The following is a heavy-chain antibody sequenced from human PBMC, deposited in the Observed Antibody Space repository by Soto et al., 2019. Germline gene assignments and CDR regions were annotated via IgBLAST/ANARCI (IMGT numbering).Heavy chain of an antibody. D-gene: IGHD6-13*01. CDR3: ARQGIRTHGMDV. V-gene: IGHV1-2*04. Sequence: GXSVKVSCEASGYTFTGYYMHWVRQAPGQGLEWMGWINPNSGGTNYAQKFQGWVTMTRDTSISTAYMELSRLRSDDTAVYYCARQGIRTHGMDVWGQGTTVTVSS. J-gene: IGHJ6*02. CDR1: GYTFTGYY. CDR2: INPNSGGT.